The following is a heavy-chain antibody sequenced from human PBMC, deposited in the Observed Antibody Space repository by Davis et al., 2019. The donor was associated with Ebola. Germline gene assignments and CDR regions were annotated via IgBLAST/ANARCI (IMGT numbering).Heavy chain of an antibody. V-gene: IGHV3-23*01. Sequence: GESLKISCAASGFTFSSYAMSWVRQAPGKGLEWVSAISGSGGSTYYADSVKGRFTISRDNSKNTLYLHMNSLRVENTAVYYCAKRWQVRYFGYWGQGTLVTVSS. CDR3: AKRWQVRYFGY. J-gene: IGHJ4*02. D-gene: IGHD4-23*01. CDR1: GFTFSSYA. CDR2: ISGSGGST.